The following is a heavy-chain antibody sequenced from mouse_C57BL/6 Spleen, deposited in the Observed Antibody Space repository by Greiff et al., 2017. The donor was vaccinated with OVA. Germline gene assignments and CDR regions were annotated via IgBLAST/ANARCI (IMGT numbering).Heavy chain of an antibody. CDR1: GFTFSDYY. Sequence: EVKVVESEGGLVQPGSSMKLSCTASGFTFSDYYMAWVRQVPEKGLEWVANINYDGSSTYYLDSLKSRFIISRDNAKNILYLQMSSLKSEDTATYYCARDKDYYGDWYFDVWGTGTTVTVSS. V-gene: IGHV5-16*01. J-gene: IGHJ1*03. CDR2: INYDGSST. CDR3: ARDKDYYGDWYFDV. D-gene: IGHD1-1*01.